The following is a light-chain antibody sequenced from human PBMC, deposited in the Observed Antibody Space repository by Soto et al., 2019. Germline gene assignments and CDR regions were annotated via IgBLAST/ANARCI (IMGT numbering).Light chain of an antibody. CDR1: SGHSSYA. CDR2: VNSDGSH. V-gene: IGLV4-69*01. J-gene: IGLJ3*02. CDR3: QTWGTGPWV. Sequence: QPVLTQSPSASASLGASVKLTCTLSSGHSSYAIAWHQQQPEKGPRYLMKVNSDGSHSKGDGIPDRFSGSSSGAERYLTISSLQSEDEADYYCQTWGTGPWVFGGVTKLTVL.